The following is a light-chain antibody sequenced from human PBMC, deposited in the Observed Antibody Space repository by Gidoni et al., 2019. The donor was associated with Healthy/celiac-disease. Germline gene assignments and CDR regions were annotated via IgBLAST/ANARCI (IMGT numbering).Light chain of an antibody. Sequence: EIVLTQSPGTLSLSPGERATLSCRASQSVSSSYLAWYQQKPGQAPRLLIYGASNRATGIPDRVSGSGSGTDFTLTINRLEPEDSAVYYCQQYGSSTLTFGGGTKVEI. CDR2: GAS. CDR1: QSVSSSY. V-gene: IGKV3-20*01. CDR3: QQYGSSTLT. J-gene: IGKJ4*01.